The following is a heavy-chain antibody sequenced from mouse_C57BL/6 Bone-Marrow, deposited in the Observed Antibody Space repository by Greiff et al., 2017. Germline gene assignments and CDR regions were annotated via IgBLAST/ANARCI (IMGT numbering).Heavy chain of an antibody. CDR2: INPSTGGT. J-gene: IGHJ2*01. CDR3: ARKEAWLGFFLDY. CDR1: GYSFTGYY. Sequence: VHVKQSGPELVKPGASVKISCKASGYSFTGYYMNWVKQSPEKSLEWIGEINPSTGGTTYNQKFKAKATLTVDKSSSTAYMQLKSLTSEDSAVYYCARKEAWLGFFLDYWGQGTTLTVSS. V-gene: IGHV1-42*01. D-gene: IGHD2-2*01.